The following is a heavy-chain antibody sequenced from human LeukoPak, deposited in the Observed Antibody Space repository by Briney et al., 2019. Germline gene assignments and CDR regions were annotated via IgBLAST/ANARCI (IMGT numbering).Heavy chain of an antibody. CDR3: AREPVTTPRTYFFDY. V-gene: IGHV3-53*01. CDR1: GFTFSSSF. D-gene: IGHD4-17*01. Sequence: GGSLRLSCAASGFTFSSSFLSWVRQAPGKGLEWVSVIFGGGGTYYADSVKGRFTISRDNSKNTLFLQMNTLRPDDTAVYYCAREPVTTPRTYFFDYWGQGTLVTVSS. J-gene: IGHJ4*02. CDR2: IFGGGGT.